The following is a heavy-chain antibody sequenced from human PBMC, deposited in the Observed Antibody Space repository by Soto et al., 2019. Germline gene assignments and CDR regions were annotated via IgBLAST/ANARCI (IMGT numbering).Heavy chain of an antibody. CDR3: ASDRGDIVGIPDAPGWFDP. CDR2: IDYTGRT. J-gene: IGHJ5*02. V-gene: IGHV4-30-4*08. D-gene: IGHD2-21*02. Sequence: QVQLQESGPRLVKPSETLSLTCSVSGAPITSGHPYWTWIRQPPGKGLEWIGYIDYTGRTVYNSSLSSRVAISMDTSKNHFSLKVTSVTAAATAMYYCASDRGDIVGIPDAPGWFDPCVHGTLVTVSS. CDR1: GAPITSGHPY.